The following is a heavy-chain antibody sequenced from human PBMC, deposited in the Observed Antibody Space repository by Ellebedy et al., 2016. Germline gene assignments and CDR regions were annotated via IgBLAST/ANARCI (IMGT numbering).Heavy chain of an antibody. Sequence: GESLKISCAASGFSFTKSRMHWVRRAPGMGLEWLSSISETSTYIYYADSVKGRFTISRDNSKNTLYLQMNSLRAEDTAVYYCARGIQLWLEPHFDYWGQGTLVTVSS. J-gene: IGHJ4*02. D-gene: IGHD5-18*01. CDR1: GFSFTKSR. V-gene: IGHV3-21*01. CDR3: ARGIQLWLEPHFDY. CDR2: ISETSTYI.